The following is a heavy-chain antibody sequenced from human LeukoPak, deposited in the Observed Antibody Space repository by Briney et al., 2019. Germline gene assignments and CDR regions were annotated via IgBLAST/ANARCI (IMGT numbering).Heavy chain of an antibody. CDR3: ARVALDTAYRPFDY. CDR2: TRNKDNSDTT. J-gene: IGHJ4*02. V-gene: IGHV3-72*01. D-gene: IGHD5-18*01. CDR1: GFTFSDHY. Sequence: PGGTLSLSCAASGFTFSDHYMYWVRQAPGKGLEWVGRTRNKDNSDTTEYAASVKGRFTISRDDSKNSLYLQMNSLKTEDTAVYYCARVALDTAYRPFDYWGQGTLVTVSS.